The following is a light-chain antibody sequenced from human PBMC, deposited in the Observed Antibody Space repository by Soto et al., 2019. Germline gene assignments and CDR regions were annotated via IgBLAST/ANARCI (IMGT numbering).Light chain of an antibody. J-gene: IGKJ1*01. Sequence: EIILTQSPGTLALSPGDGATLSCRASQTVNRNYLAWYHQRPGQPPRLLFYGVSNRASGVSDRFSGDGSGTEFTLTIGRLDPDDFGVYYCQQYIDSPRTFGQGTRVEVK. CDR3: QQYIDSPRT. V-gene: IGKV3-20*01. CDR2: GVS. CDR1: QTVNRNY.